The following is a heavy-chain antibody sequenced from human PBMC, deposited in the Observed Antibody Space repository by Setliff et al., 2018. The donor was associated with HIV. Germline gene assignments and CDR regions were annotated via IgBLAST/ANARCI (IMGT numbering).Heavy chain of an antibody. CDR2: INPSGGST. CDR3: ARAYCSTTSCSTSYHYYYMDV. V-gene: IGHV1-46*01. J-gene: IGHJ6*03. Sequence: ASVKVSCKASGYTFTSYHIHWVRQAPGQGLEWMGVINPSGGSTSYAQKFQGRVTMTRGTSTGTVFMELSGLRFEDTAMYYCARAYCSTTSCSTSYHYYYMDVWGKGTTVTV. CDR1: GYTFTSYH. D-gene: IGHD2-2*01.